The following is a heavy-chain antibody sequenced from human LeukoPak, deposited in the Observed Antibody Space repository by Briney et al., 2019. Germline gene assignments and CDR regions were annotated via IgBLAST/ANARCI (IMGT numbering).Heavy chain of an antibody. CDR1: GGSINNYF. V-gene: IGHV4-59*01. CDR2: IHYTGST. CDR3: AKYGYFSLDY. J-gene: IGHJ4*02. D-gene: IGHD5-18*01. Sequence: SEILSLTCTVSGGSINNYFWSWIRQPPGKGLEWIGYIHYTGSTRYNPSLTSRVTISVDTSKNQFSLKLSSVTAADTAVYYCAKYGYFSLDYWGQGTLVTVSS.